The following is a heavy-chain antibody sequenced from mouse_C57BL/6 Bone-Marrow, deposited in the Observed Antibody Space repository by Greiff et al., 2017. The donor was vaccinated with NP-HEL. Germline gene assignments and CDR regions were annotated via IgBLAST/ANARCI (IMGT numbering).Heavy chain of an antibody. V-gene: IGHV1-62-2*01. CDR2: FYPGSGSI. Sequence: VKLQESGAELVKPGASVKLSCKASGYTFTEYTIHWVKQRSGQGLEWIGWFYPGSGSIKYNEKFKDKATLTADKSSSTVYMELSRLTSEDSAVYFCARHEEGRDYDAAWFAYWGQGTLVTVSA. CDR3: ARHEEGRDYDAAWFAY. D-gene: IGHD2-4*01. J-gene: IGHJ3*01. CDR1: GYTFTEYT.